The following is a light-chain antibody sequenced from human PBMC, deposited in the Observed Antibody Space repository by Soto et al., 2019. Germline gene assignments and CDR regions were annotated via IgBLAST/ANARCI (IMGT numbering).Light chain of an antibody. V-gene: IGKV1-39*01. Sequence: DIQMTQSPSSLSASVGDRVTITCRASQSISSYLNWYQQKPGKAPNLLIYAASSLQSGVPSRFSGSVSGTDFTLTISSLQPEDFATYYCQQSYSTPRTFGQGTQVAIK. CDR2: AAS. J-gene: IGKJ1*01. CDR3: QQSYSTPRT. CDR1: QSISSY.